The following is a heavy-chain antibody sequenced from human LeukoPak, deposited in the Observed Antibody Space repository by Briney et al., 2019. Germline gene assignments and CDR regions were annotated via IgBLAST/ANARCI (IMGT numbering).Heavy chain of an antibody. V-gene: IGHV4-34*01. CDR1: GGSFSGYY. CDR2: INHSGST. CDR3: ARTKQLWSRGSNWFDP. J-gene: IGHJ5*02. Sequence: PSETLSLTCAVYGGSFSGYYWSWIRQPPGKGLEWIGEINHSGSTNYNPSLKSRVTISVDTSKNQFSLKLSSVTAADTAVYYCARTKQLWSRGSNWFDPCGQGTLVTVSS. D-gene: IGHD5-18*01.